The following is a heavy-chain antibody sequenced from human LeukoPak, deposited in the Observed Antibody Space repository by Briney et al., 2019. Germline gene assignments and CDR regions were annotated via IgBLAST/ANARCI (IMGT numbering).Heavy chain of an antibody. CDR2: VDYSGST. Sequence: SETLSLTCTVSGGSISSFFWSWIRQPPRKGLEWLGCVDYSGSTQYNPSLKSRVTISVDTSKQQFSLKLSSVTAADTAVYYCARDLELERNRWNYFESWGQGTLVTVSS. V-gene: IGHV4-59*01. J-gene: IGHJ4*02. CDR3: ARDLELERNRWNYFES. D-gene: IGHD1-1*01. CDR1: GGSISSFF.